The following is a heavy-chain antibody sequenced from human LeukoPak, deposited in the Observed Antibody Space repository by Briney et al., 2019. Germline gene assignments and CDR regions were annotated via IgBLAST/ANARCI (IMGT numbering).Heavy chain of an antibody. CDR2: INHSGST. Sequence: PSETLSLTCAVYGGSFSGYYWSWIRQPPGKGLEWIGEINHSGSTNYNPSLKSRVTISVDTSKNQFSLKLSSVTAADTALYYCARVLSWGTSPDHWGQGTLVTVSS. V-gene: IGHV4-34*01. D-gene: IGHD3-9*01. CDR3: ARVLSWGTSPDH. CDR1: GGSFSGYY. J-gene: IGHJ4*02.